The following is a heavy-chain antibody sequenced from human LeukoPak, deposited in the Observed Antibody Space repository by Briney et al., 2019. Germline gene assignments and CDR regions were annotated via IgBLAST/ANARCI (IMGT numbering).Heavy chain of an antibody. CDR1: GFTFSNYA. D-gene: IGHD1/OR15-1a*01. CDR3: ARDRAESNWTNHTLFDS. CDR2: ISYDGSNE. Sequence: PGGSLRLSCAASGFTFSNYAMHWVRQAPGKGLEWVSVISYDGSNEYSADSVKGRFTISRDNSKNTLYLQMNSLRVEDTAIYYCARDRAESNWTNHTLFDSWGQGTPVTVSS. J-gene: IGHJ4*02. V-gene: IGHV3-30-3*01.